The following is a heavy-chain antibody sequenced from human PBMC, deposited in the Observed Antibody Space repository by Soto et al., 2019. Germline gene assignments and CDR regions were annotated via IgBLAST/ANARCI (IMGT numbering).Heavy chain of an antibody. CDR1: GFTFRTYD. V-gene: IGHV3-13*01. CDR2: IDTAGHT. CDR3: ARERYYGLGSYSYYYGMDV. Sequence: EVQLVESGGGLVQPGGSLRLSCVASGFTFRTYDMHWVRQPTGEGLEWISTIDTAGHTYYLGSVKGRFTVSRENAENSLYLQMNSLGAGDTAVYYCARERYYGLGSYSYYYGMDVWGQGTTVTVSS. D-gene: IGHD3-10*01. J-gene: IGHJ6*02.